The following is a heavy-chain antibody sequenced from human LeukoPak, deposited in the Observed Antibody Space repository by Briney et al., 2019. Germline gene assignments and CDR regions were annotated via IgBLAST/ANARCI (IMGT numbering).Heavy chain of an antibody. V-gene: IGHV4-34*01. CDR3: ARGFSSWVSYFDY. CDR1: GVSFSGYY. J-gene: IGHJ4*02. CDR2: INNSGST. Sequence: SETLSLTCAVYGVSFSGYYWSWIRQPPGKGLEWIGEINNSGSTNYNPSLKSRVTISVDTSKNQFSLKLSSVTAADTAVYYCARGFSSWVSYFDYWGQGTLVTVSS. D-gene: IGHD6-13*01.